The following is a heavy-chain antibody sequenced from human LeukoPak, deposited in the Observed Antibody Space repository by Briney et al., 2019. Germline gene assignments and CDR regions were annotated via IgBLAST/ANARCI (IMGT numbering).Heavy chain of an antibody. CDR3: ARVECSGGSCYSIDY. V-gene: IGHV4-34*01. CDR2: INHSGST. J-gene: IGHJ4*02. Sequence: PSETLSLTCAVYGGSFSGYYWSWIRQPPGKGLEWIGEINHSGSTNYNPSLKSRVTISVDTSKSQFSLKLSSVTAADTAVYYCARVECSGGSCYSIDYWGQGTLVTVSS. D-gene: IGHD2-15*01. CDR1: GGSFSGYY.